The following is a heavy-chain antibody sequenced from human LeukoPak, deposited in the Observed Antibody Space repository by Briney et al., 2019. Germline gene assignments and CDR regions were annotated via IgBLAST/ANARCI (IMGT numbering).Heavy chain of an antibody. CDR3: AKHPLLRDGYNYGDAFDI. CDR2: ISGSGGST. J-gene: IGHJ3*02. Sequence: GGSLRLSCAASGFTFSSYAMSWVRQAPGKGLEWVSAISGSGGSTYYADSVKGRFTISRDNSKNTLYLQMNSLRAEDTAVYYCAKHPLLRDGYNYGDAFDIWGQGTMVTVSS. CDR1: GFTFSSYA. D-gene: IGHD5-24*01. V-gene: IGHV3-23*01.